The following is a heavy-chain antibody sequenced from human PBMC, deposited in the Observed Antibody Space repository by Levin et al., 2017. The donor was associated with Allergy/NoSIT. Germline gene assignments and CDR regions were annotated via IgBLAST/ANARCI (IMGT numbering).Heavy chain of an antibody. J-gene: IGHJ3*02. V-gene: IGHV3-11*01. D-gene: IGHD2-2*01. CDR2: IDSSDGAI. CDR1: GFTFSDYY. Sequence: LSLTCAVSGFTFSDYYMTWVRQAPGKGLECISYIDSSDGAIYYADSVKGRFTISRDNAKNSLYLQMNSLRDEDTAIYYCARDAPYCSSTRCFGFDIWGQGTTVTVSS. CDR3: ARDAPYCSSTRCFGFDI.